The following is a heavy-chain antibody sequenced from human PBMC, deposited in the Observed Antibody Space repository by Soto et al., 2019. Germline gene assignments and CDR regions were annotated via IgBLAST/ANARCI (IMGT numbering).Heavy chain of an antibody. J-gene: IGHJ4*02. CDR2: ISWNSNTI. CDR1: GFTFDNYA. CDR3: AKDTGPN. Sequence: PGGSLRLSCAASGFTFDNYAMHWVRQAPGKGLEWVSGISWNSNTIAYADSVKGRFTISRDDAKNSLYLQRNSLRAEATAFYYCAKDTGPNWGQGILVPVSS. V-gene: IGHV3-9*01.